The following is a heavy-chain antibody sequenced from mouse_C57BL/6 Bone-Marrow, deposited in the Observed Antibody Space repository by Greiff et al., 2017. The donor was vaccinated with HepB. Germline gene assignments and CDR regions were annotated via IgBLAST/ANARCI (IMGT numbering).Heavy chain of an antibody. D-gene: IGHD2-4*01. CDR2: IDPENGDT. V-gene: IGHV14-4*01. J-gene: IGHJ1*03. CDR1: GFNIKDDY. Sequence: EVQLQQSGAELVRPGASVKLSCTASGFNIKDDYMHWVKQRPEQGLEWIGWIDPENGDTEYASKFQGKATITADTSSNTAYLQLSSLTSEDTAVYYCTRPIYYDYGDVSGTLTTVTVSS. CDR3: TRPIYYDYGDV.